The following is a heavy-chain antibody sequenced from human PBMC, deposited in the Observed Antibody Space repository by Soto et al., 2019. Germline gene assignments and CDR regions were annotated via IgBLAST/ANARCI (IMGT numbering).Heavy chain of an antibody. CDR2: ISAHNGNT. Sequence: QVHLVQSGAEVKKPGASVKVSCKGSGYGFTTYGITWVRQAPGPGIEWMAWISAHNGNTTYAQKLQGRVTVTRDTSPSTAYMELRSLRSDDTAVYYCARGRYGDYWGQGALVTVSS. V-gene: IGHV1-18*01. CDR1: GYGFTTYG. D-gene: IGHD1-1*01. CDR3: ARGRYGDY. J-gene: IGHJ4*02.